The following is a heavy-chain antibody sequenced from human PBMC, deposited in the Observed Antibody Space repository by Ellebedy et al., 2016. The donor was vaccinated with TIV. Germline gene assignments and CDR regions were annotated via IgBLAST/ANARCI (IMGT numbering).Heavy chain of an antibody. CDR1: GFTFSSYW. V-gene: IGHV3-7*01. J-gene: IGHJ4*02. D-gene: IGHD6-19*01. CDR2: IKQDGSEQ. CDR3: ARDKLQNAVAGSNFDY. Sequence: GESLKISXAASGFTFSSYWMSWVRQAPGQGLEWVANIKQDGSEQYYVDSVKGRFTISRDNAKNSLFLQMNSLRAEDTAVYYCARDKLQNAVAGSNFDYWGQGALVTVSS.